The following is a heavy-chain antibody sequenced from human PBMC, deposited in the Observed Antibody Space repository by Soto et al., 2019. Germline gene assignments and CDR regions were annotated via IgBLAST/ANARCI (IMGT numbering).Heavy chain of an antibody. CDR2: ISYDGSNK. Sequence: PGGSLRLSCAASGFTFSSYGMHWVRQAPGKGLEWVAVISYDGSNKYYADSVKGRFTISRDNSENTLYLQMNSLRAEDTAVYYCAKSYPRKWELLDYWGQGTLVTVSS. J-gene: IGHJ4*02. D-gene: IGHD1-26*01. CDR1: GFTFSSYG. CDR3: AKSYPRKWELLDY. V-gene: IGHV3-30*18.